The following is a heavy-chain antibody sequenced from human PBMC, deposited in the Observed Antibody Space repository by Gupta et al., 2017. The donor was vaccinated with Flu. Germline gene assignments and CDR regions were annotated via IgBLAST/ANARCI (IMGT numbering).Heavy chain of an antibody. CDR3: VVWFGELSRDLES. Sequence: VRPATGQGLEWMGWAAPHNGKTSNAQKFQDRVNMTWNSSISTSYMELTSVRNENTAVYYCVVWFGELSRDLESWGQGTLVTVSS. CDR2: AAPHNGKT. V-gene: IGHV1-8*01. D-gene: IGHD3-10*01. J-gene: IGHJ4*02.